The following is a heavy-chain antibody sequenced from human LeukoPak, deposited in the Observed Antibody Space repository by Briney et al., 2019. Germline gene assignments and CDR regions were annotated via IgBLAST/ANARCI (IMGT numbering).Heavy chain of an antibody. CDR1: GFTFNSYA. V-gene: IGHV3-30*04. Sequence: GGSLRLSCAASGFTFNSYAIHWVRQAPGKGLEWVAVISYDGSNKYYAESVKGRFTTSRDNSKNTLYLQLNSLRPDDTAVYYCARDQLAYSGYDTLFDYWGQGTLVTVSS. D-gene: IGHD5-12*01. CDR2: ISYDGSNK. CDR3: ARDQLAYSGYDTLFDY. J-gene: IGHJ4*02.